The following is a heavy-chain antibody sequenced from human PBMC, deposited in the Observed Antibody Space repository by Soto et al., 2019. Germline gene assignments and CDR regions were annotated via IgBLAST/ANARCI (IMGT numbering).Heavy chain of an antibody. J-gene: IGHJ4*02. CDR3: ARYRFSGRSWSNFDS. D-gene: IGHD3-16*02. V-gene: IGHV4-31*03. CDR2: IYHTGST. CDR1: GVTVSSDAYY. Sequence: QVQLQQSGPGLVRTSQTLSLTCTVSGVTVSSDAYYWSWIRQRPEKGIEWIGNIYHTGSTFYTPSLKSRVVISLAESTNQFSCRLSSVTAADTAVYFCARYRFSGRSWSNFDSWGQGTLVTVS.